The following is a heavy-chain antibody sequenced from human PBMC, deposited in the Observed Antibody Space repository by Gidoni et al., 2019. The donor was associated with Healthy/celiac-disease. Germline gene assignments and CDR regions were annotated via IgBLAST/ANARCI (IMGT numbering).Heavy chain of an antibody. CDR2: IKQDGSEK. V-gene: IGHV3-7*05. Sequence: EVHLVESGGGLVQPGGSLRLSCAASGFTFSSYWMSWVRQAPGKGLEWVANIKQDGSEKYYVDSVKGRFTVSRDNAKNSLYLQMNSLRAEDTAVYYCARLVPYGPFDIWGQGTMVTVSS. D-gene: IGHD2-2*01. J-gene: IGHJ3*02. CDR1: GFTFSSYW. CDR3: ARLVPYGPFDI.